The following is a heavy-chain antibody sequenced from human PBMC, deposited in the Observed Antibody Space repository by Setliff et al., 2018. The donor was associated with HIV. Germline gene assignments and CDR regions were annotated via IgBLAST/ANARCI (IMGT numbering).Heavy chain of an antibody. Sequence: SETLSLTCAVSGYSISSGYYWGWIRQPPGKGLEWIGSIYHSGSTYYNPSLKSRVTISVDTSKNQFSLKLSSVTAADTAVYYCARQTNVLQFLEWAYYFDYWGQGTLVTAPQ. CDR2: IYHSGST. V-gene: IGHV4-38-2*01. CDR1: GYSISSGYY. J-gene: IGHJ4*02. D-gene: IGHD3-3*01. CDR3: ARQTNVLQFLEWAYYFDY.